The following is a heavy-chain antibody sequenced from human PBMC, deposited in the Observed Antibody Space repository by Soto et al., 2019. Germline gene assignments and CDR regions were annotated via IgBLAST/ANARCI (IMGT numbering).Heavy chain of an antibody. CDR1: GGTFSSYA. Sequence: QVQLVQSGAEVKKPGSSVKVSCKASGGTFSSYAISWVRQAPGQGLEWMGGIIPIFGTANYAQKFQGRVTISADDSASTAYMELSSLRSEDTAVYYCARASSVVLQQNFDYWGQGTLVTVSS. D-gene: IGHD6-13*01. J-gene: IGHJ4*02. V-gene: IGHV1-69*12. CDR2: IIPIFGTA. CDR3: ARASSVVLQQNFDY.